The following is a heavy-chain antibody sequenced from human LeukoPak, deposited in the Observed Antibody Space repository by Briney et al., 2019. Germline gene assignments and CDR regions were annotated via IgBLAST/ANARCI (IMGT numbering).Heavy chain of an antibody. J-gene: IGHJ5*02. CDR1: GGSISSYY. Sequence: PSETLSLTCTVSGGSISSYYWSWIRQPPGKGLEWIGYIYYSGSTNYNPSLKSRVTISVDTSKNQFSLKMSSVTAADTAVYYCARARGARPSWFDPWGQGTLVTVSS. CDR2: IYYSGST. V-gene: IGHV4-59*12. D-gene: IGHD6-6*01. CDR3: ARARGARPSWFDP.